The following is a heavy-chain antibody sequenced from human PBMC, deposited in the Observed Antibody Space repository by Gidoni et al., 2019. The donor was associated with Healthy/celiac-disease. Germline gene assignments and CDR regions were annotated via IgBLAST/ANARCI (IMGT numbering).Heavy chain of an antibody. CDR3: AHSVYYGSGSYKFFDY. CDR2: IYWDDDK. V-gene: IGHV2-5*02. J-gene: IGHJ4*02. CDR1: GFSLSTSGVG. Sequence: QITLKESGPTLVKPTQTLTLTCTFSGFSLSTSGVGVGWIRQPPGKALEWLALIYWDDDKRYSPSLKSRLTITKDTSKNQVVLTMTNMDPVDTATYYCAHSVYYGSGSYKFFDYWGQGTLVTVSS. D-gene: IGHD3-10*01.